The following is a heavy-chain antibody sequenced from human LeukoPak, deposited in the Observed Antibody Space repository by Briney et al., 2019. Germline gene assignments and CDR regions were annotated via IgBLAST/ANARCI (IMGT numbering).Heavy chain of an antibody. CDR1: GFTFSSYA. CDR2: ISGSGGST. J-gene: IGHJ3*02. CDR3: ERLYYYDSSGRRAFDI. D-gene: IGHD3-22*01. Sequence: GGSLRLSCAASGFTFSSYAMSWVRQAPGKGLEWVSAISGSGGSTYYADSVKGRFTISRDNSKNTLYLQMSSLRAEDTAVYYCERLYYYDSSGRRAFDIWGQGTMVTVSS. V-gene: IGHV3-23*01.